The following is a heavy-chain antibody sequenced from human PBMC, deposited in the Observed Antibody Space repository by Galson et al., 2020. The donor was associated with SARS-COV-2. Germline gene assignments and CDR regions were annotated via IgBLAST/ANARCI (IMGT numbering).Heavy chain of an antibody. CDR3: ARDGTYSSSWDVLRYYYYYMDV. CDR2: ISSSSSYI. CDR1: GFTFSSYS. D-gene: IGHD6-13*01. V-gene: IGHV3-21*01. J-gene: IGHJ6*03. Sequence: GGSLRLSCAASGFTFSSYSMNWVRQAPGKGLEWVSSISSSSSYIYYADSVKGRFTISRDNAKNSLYLQMNSLRAEDTAVYYCARDGTYSSSWDVLRYYYYYMDVWGKGTTVTVSS.